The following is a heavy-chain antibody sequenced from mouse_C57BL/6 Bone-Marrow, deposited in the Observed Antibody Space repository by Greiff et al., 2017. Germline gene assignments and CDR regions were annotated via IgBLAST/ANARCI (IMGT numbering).Heavy chain of an antibody. CDR1: EYEFPSHD. CDR2: INSDGGST. J-gene: IGHJ4*01. Sequence: EVQLVESGGGLVQPGESLKLSCESNEYEFPSHDMSWVRKTPEKRLELVAAINSDGGSTYYPDTIERRFSISRDNTKKTLYLQMSSLRSEDRALYYCARQTTMITTGAMDYWGEGTSVTVSS. V-gene: IGHV5-2*01. D-gene: IGHD2-4*01. CDR3: ARQTTMITTGAMDY.